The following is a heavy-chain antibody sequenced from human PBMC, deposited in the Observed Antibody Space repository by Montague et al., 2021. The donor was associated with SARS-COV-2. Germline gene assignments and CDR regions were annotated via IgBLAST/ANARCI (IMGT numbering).Heavy chain of an antibody. CDR1: GGSTSNYY. CDR3: ASPTYYYDSSGSDAFDI. D-gene: IGHD3-22*01. Sequence: SETLSLTCTVSGGSTSNYYWSWIRQPPGKGLEWIGYIYYSGSTNYNPSLKSRVTISVDTSKNQFSLKLSSVTAADTAVYYCASPTYYYDSSGSDAFDIWGQGTMVTVSS. J-gene: IGHJ3*02. CDR2: IYYSGST. V-gene: IGHV4-59*08.